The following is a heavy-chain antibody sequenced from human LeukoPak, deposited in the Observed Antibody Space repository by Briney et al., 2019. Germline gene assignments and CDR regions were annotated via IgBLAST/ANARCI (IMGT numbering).Heavy chain of an antibody. CDR2: ISLTTSTI. Sequence: GGSLRLSCAASGFTFSNYRMNWVRQAPGKGLEWVSYISLTTSTIYYADSVKGRFTISRDNSKNTLYLQMNSLRAEDTAVYYCAKCFFGSSGWSYFDYWGQGTLVTVSS. CDR3: AKCFFGSSGWSYFDY. V-gene: IGHV3-48*01. J-gene: IGHJ4*02. CDR1: GFTFSNYR. D-gene: IGHD6-19*01.